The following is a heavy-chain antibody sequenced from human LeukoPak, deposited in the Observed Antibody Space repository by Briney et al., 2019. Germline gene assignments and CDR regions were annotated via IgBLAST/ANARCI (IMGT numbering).Heavy chain of an antibody. CDR3: ARSGLVRGVST. Sequence: ASETLSLTCTVSGDSMSRYYWTWIRQPPGKELEWIGSISYSGSTNYNPSLKSRVTMSIDTSKNQFSLKLNSVTAADTAVYYCARSGLVRGVSTWGQGTLVTVSS. CDR1: GDSMSRYY. CDR2: ISYSGST. V-gene: IGHV4-59*01. J-gene: IGHJ4*02. D-gene: IGHD3-10*01.